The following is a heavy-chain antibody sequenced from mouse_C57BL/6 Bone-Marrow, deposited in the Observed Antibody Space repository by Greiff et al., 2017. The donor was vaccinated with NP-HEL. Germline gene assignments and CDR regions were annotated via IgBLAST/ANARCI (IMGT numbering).Heavy chain of an antibody. CDR3: ARASITTVVAHDY. CDR2: ISYDGSN. CDR1: GYSITSGYY. V-gene: IGHV3-6*01. D-gene: IGHD1-1*01. Sequence: EVQLQESGPGLVKPSQSLSLTCSVTGYSITSGYYWNWIRQFPGNKLEWMGYISYDGSNNYNPSLKNRISITRDTSKNQFFLKLNSVTTEDTATYYCARASITTVVAHDYWGQGTTLTVSS. J-gene: IGHJ2*01.